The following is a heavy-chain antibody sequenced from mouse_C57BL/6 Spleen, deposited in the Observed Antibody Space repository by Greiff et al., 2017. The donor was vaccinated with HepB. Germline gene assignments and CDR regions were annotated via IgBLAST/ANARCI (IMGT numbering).Heavy chain of an antibody. D-gene: IGHD1-1*01. CDR2: IYPGNSDT. CDR1: GYTFTSYW. Sequence: EVQLQQSGTVLARPGASVKMSCKTSGYTFTSYWMHWVKQRPGQGLEWIGAIYPGNSDTSYNQKSKGKAKLTAVTSARTAYMELSSLTNEDSAVYYCTRDYGSGEYYFDYWGQGTTLTVSA. CDR3: TRDYGSGEYYFDY. V-gene: IGHV1-5*01. J-gene: IGHJ2*01.